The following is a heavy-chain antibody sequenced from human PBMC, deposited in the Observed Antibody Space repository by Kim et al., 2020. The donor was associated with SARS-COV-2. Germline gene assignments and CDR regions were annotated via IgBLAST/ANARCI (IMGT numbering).Heavy chain of an antibody. Sequence: SETLSLTCAVYGGSFSGYYWSWIRQPPGKGLEWIGEINHSGSTNYNPSLKSRVTISVDTSKNQFSLKLSSVTAADTAVYYCARGRDSSGYYFYYWGQGTLVTVSS. CDR3: ARGRDSSGYYFYY. CDR1: GGSFSGYY. D-gene: IGHD3-22*01. V-gene: IGHV4-34*01. J-gene: IGHJ4*02. CDR2: INHSGST.